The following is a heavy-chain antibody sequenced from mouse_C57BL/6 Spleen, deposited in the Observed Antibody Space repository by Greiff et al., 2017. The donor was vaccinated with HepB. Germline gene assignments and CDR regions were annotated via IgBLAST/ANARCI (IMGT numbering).Heavy chain of an antibody. CDR1: GFSFNTYA. D-gene: IGHD2-4*01. CDR2: IRSKSNNYAT. Sequence: EVQVVESGGGLVQPKGSLKLSCAASGFSFNTYAMNWVRQAPGKGLEWVARIRSKSNNYATYYADSVKDRFTISRDDSESMLYLQMNNLKTEDTAMYYCVRQIYYDLYYFDYWGQGTTLTVSS. V-gene: IGHV10-1*01. CDR3: VRQIYYDLYYFDY. J-gene: IGHJ2*01.